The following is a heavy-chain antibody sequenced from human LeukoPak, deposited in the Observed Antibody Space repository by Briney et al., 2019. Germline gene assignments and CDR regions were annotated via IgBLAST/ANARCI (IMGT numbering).Heavy chain of an antibody. D-gene: IGHD6-6*01. CDR1: GYTFTSYD. CDR2: MNPNSGNT. J-gene: IGHJ1*01. CDR3: ARNGREARHFQH. Sequence: ASVKVSCKASGYTFTSYDINWVRQATGQGLEWMGWMNPNSGNTGYAQKFQGRVTITRNTSISTAYMELSSLRSADTAVFYCARNGREARHFQHWGQGTLVTVSS. V-gene: IGHV1-8*03.